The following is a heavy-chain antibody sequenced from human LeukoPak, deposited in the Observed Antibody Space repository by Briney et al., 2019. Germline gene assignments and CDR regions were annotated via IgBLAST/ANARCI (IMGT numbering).Heavy chain of an antibody. Sequence: GGSLRLSCAASGFTFSSYWMSWVRQAPGKGLEWVANIKQDGSEKYYVDSVKGRFTISRDNSKNTLYLQMNSLRAEDTAVYYCARDSTIFGVVTSVDYWGQGTLVTVSS. V-gene: IGHV3-7*01. CDR2: IKQDGSEK. J-gene: IGHJ4*02. D-gene: IGHD3-3*01. CDR3: ARDSTIFGVVTSVDY. CDR1: GFTFSSYW.